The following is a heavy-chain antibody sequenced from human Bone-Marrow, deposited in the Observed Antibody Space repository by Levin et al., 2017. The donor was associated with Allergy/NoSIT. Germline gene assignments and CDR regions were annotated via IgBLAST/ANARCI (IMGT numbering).Heavy chain of an antibody. J-gene: IGHJ4*02. CDR2: INHSGST. CDR1: GGSFSGYY. Sequence: SETLSLTCAVYGGSFSGYYWSWIRQPPGKGLEWIGEINHSGSTNYNPSLKSRVTISVDTSKNQFSLKLSSVTAADTAVYYCAGSYIWGSYRYFDYWGQGTLVTVSS. CDR3: AGSYIWGSYRYFDY. V-gene: IGHV4-34*01. D-gene: IGHD3-16*02.